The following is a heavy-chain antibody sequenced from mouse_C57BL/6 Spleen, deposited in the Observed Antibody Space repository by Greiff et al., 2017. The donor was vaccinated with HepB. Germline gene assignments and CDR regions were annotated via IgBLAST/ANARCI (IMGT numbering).Heavy chain of an antibody. J-gene: IGHJ4*01. CDR2: ISNLAYSI. CDR3: ARLWGGYDGAMDY. D-gene: IGHD2-2*01. Sequence: EVKLVESGGGLVQPGGSLKLSCAASGFTFSDYGMAWVRQAPRKGPEWVAFISNLAYSIYYADTVTGRFTISRENAKNTLYLEMSSLRSEDTAMYYCARLWGGYDGAMDYWGQGTSVTVSS. CDR1: GFTFSDYG. V-gene: IGHV5-15*04.